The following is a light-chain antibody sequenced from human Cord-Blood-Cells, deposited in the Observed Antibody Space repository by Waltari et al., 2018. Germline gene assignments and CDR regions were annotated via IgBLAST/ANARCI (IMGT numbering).Light chain of an antibody. V-gene: IGLV2-14*01. CDR1: SSAVGGDNY. CDR2: EVS. J-gene: IGLJ3*02. Sequence: QSALTQPAPVAGSPGQSITISCPGTSSAVGGDNYAAWYQQHPGKAPKLMIYEVSNRPSGVSNRFSGSKSGNTASLTISGLQAEDEADYYCSSYTSSNTWVFGGGTKLTVL. CDR3: SSYTSSNTWV.